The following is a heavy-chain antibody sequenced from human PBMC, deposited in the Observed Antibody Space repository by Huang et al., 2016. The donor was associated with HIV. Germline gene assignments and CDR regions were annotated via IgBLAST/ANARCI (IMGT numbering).Heavy chain of an antibody. J-gene: IGHJ4*02. CDR1: ENNFNTYW. CDR3: ARWMSSGSYYYFDF. D-gene: IGHD1-26*01. CDR2: IHPGDSDP. V-gene: IGHV5-51*01. Sequence: ELQLVQSGAEVKKPGESLKISCKGSENNFNTYWIGWVRQMPGKGLELMRIIHPGDSDPRYIPSFPGQVTFSADKSINTAYLQWTYLKASDTAMYYCARWMSSGSYYYFDFWGQGTLVTVSS.